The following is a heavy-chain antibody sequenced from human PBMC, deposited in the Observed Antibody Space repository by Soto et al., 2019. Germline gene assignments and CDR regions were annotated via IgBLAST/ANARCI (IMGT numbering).Heavy chain of an antibody. Sequence: ASVKVSCKASGYTFTSYDINWVRQATGQGLEWMGWTNPNSGNTGYAQKFQGRVTMTRNTSISTAYMELSSLRSEDTAVYYCARGITGYYYYYYMDVWGKGTTVTVSS. V-gene: IGHV1-8*01. J-gene: IGHJ6*03. CDR2: TNPNSGNT. CDR3: ARGITGYYYYYYMDV. D-gene: IGHD3-10*01. CDR1: GYTFTSYD.